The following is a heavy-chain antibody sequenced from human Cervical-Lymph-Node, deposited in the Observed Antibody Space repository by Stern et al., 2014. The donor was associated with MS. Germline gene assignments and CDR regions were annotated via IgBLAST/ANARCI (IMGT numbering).Heavy chain of an antibody. Sequence: VQLVESGAEVKKPGSSVKVSCKASGGTFSNDAINWVRQAPGQGLEWMGGIITLFNTASYAQKFQDRVSITADKFTKNVFLRRRGLPSEDPALYYWARDSPMFPNPLKGEIDYWGQGPLVTVPS. CDR1: GGTFSNDA. V-gene: IGHV1-69*06. CDR2: IITLFNTA. CDR3: ARDSPMFPNPLKGEIDY. J-gene: IGHJ4*02. D-gene: IGHD3-16*01.